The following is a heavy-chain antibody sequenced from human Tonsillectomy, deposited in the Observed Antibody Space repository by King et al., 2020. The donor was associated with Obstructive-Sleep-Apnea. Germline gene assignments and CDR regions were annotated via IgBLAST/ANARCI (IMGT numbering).Heavy chain of an antibody. Sequence: VQLVESGGGLVQPGRSLRLSCAASGFTFDDYGMHWVRHAPGKGLEWVSGISWNSGAIGYADPVKGRFTISRDNGKNYLYLQMNSLRPEDTALYFCVKDRGSGYRSGAFDIWGQGTMVTISS. J-gene: IGHJ3*02. CDR3: VKDRGSGYRSGAFDI. CDR1: GFTFDDYG. D-gene: IGHD6-25*01. V-gene: IGHV3-9*01. CDR2: ISWNSGAI.